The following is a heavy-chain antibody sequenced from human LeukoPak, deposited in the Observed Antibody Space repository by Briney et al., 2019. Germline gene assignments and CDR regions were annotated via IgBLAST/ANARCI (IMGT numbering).Heavy chain of an antibody. J-gene: IGHJ5*02. D-gene: IGHD3-10*01. V-gene: IGHV4-30-2*01. CDR3: ARGSTYYYGSGSYGNWFDP. CDR1: GGSISSGGYS. Sequence: PLETLSLTCAVSGGSISSGGYSWSWIRQPPGKGLEWIGYIYHSGSTYYNPSLKSRVTISVDRSKNQFSLKLSSVTAADTAVYYCARGSTYYYGSGSYGNWFDPWGQGTLVTVSS. CDR2: IYHSGST.